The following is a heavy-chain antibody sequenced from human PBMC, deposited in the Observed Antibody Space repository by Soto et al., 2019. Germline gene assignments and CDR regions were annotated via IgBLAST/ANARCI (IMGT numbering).Heavy chain of an antibody. Sequence: SETLSLTCTVSGGSISSSSYYWGWIRQPPGKGLEWIGSIYYSGSTYYNPSLKSRVTISVDTSKNQFSLKLSSVTAADTAVYYCARLAEGTYGDYDYYYYGMDVWGQGTTVTVSS. CDR1: GGSISSSSYY. CDR2: IYYSGST. CDR3: ARLAEGTYGDYDYYYYGMDV. J-gene: IGHJ6*02. D-gene: IGHD4-17*01. V-gene: IGHV4-39*01.